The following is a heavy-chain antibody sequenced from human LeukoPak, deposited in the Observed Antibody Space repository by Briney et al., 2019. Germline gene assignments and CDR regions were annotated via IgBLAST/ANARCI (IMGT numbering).Heavy chain of an antibody. D-gene: IGHD1-7*01. Sequence: GGSLRLSCAASGFTLSGHWMTWVRQAPGKGLEWVANINQDGSAKYYVDSVKGRFTISRDNAKNSMYLQMNSLRAEDTAVYYCARWDIRGTAHQLDYWGQGTLVTVSS. CDR2: INQDGSAK. V-gene: IGHV3-7*01. CDR1: GFTLSGHW. CDR3: ARWDIRGTAHQLDY. J-gene: IGHJ4*02.